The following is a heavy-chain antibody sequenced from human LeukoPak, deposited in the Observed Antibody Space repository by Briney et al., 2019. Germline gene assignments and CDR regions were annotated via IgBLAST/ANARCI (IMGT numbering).Heavy chain of an antibody. D-gene: IGHD3-9*01. V-gene: IGHV3-30*01. CDR2: ISYDGSNK. J-gene: IGHJ4*02. CDR1: GFTFSSYA. Sequence: GRSLRLSCAASGFTFSSYAMHWVRQAPGKGLEWVAVISYDGSNKYYADSVKGRFTISRDNSKNTLYLQMNSLRAEDTAVYYCARDSYYDILTGHFFDYWGQGTLVTVSS. CDR3: ARDSYYDILTGHFFDY.